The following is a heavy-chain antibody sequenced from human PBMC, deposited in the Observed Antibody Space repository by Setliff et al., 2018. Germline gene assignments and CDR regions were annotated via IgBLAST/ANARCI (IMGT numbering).Heavy chain of an antibody. Sequence: VKVSCKASGYTFTGYYMHWVRQAPGQGLEWMGGIIPIFGTANYAQKFQGRVTITTDESTSTAYMELSSLRSEDTAVYYCARLGVGATTGKSYYFDYWGQGTLVTV. V-gene: IGHV1-69*05. CDR2: IIPIFGTA. CDR1: GYTFTGYY. D-gene: IGHD1-26*01. CDR3: ARLGVGATTGKSYYFDY. J-gene: IGHJ4*02.